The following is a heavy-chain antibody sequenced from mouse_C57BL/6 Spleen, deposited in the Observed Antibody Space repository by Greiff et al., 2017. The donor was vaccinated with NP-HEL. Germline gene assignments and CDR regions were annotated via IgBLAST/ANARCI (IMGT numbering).Heavy chain of an antibody. J-gene: IGHJ2*01. D-gene: IGHD1-1*01. CDR3: PRENYYGSSYNHCYFDY. Sequence: EVKLMESGGGLVKPGGSLKLSCAASGFTFSSYAMSWVRQTPEKRLEWVATISDGGSYTYYPDNVKGRFTISRDNDKNNLYLQMSHLKSEDPAMYYCPRENYYGSSYNHCYFDYWGQGTTLTVSS. CDR2: ISDGGSYT. CDR1: GFTFSSYA. V-gene: IGHV5-4*01.